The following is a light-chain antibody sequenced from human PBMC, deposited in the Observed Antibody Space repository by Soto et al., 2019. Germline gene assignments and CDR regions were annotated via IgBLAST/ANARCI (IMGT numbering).Light chain of an antibody. CDR2: EVI. J-gene: IGLJ3*02. V-gene: IGLV2-14*01. CDR3: SSFTTSSTWV. CDR1: SSDVGIYNY. Sequence: QSALTQPASVSGSPGQSITISCTGTSSDVGIYNYVSWYQQHPVKAPKLIIYEVINRPSGVSSRFSGSKSGNTASLTISGLQTEDEADYYCSSFTTSSTWVFGGGTKLTVL.